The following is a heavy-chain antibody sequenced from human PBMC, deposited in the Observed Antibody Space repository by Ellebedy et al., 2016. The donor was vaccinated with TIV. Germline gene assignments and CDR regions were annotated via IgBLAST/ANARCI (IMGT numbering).Heavy chain of an antibody. D-gene: IGHD3-10*01. CDR2: VHHRGGT. Sequence: GSLRLXCEIDVPSISGYHWAWVRQPPGKGLEWIGDVHHRGGTRYISSLKGRVTISLDTSRKEFSLYITSVTAADTALYFCAKGSLVRGLAGWGQGILVTVSS. J-gene: IGHJ4*02. CDR1: VPSISGYH. V-gene: IGHV4-34*01. CDR3: AKGSLVRGLAG.